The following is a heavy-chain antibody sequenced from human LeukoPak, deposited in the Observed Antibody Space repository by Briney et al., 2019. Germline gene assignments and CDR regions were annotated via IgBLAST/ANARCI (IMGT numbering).Heavy chain of an antibody. CDR2: ISSSGSTI. CDR3: ARDSHDYSIPIQGFDP. CDR1: GFTFSSYE. D-gene: IGHD4-11*01. V-gene: IGHV3-48*03. J-gene: IGHJ5*02. Sequence: PGGSLRLSCAASGFTFSSYEMNWVRQAPGKGLEWVSYISSSGSTIYYADSVKGRFTISRDNAKNSLYLQMNGLRAEDTAVYYCARDSHDYSIPIQGFDPWGQGTLVTVSS.